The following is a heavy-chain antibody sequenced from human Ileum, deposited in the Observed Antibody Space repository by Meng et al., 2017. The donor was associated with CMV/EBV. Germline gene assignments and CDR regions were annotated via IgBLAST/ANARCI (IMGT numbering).Heavy chain of an antibody. Sequence: GGSLRLSCAASGFTFSNFAIHWVRQAPGKGLEWVAVIWSDGGNKFYADSVKGRFIVSRDNSRNMVYLQMNNLRAEDTALYYCAKDWSGGTSGYHDYWGQGTRVTGSS. CDR2: IWSDGGNK. D-gene: IGHD2-15*01. CDR3: AKDWSGGTSGYHDY. CDR1: GFTFSNFA. V-gene: IGHV3-33*06. J-gene: IGHJ4*02.